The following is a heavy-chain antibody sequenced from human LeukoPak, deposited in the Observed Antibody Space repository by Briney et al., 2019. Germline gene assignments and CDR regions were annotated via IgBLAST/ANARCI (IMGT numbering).Heavy chain of an antibody. V-gene: IGHV1-69*13. D-gene: IGHD6-19*01. J-gene: IGHJ5*02. Sequence: ASVKVSCKASGGTFSSYAISWVRQAPGQGLEWMGGIIPIFGTANYAQKFQGRVTITADESTSTAYMELSSLRSEDTAVYYCARGEFGLLAGTSWFDPWGQGTVVTVSS. CDR1: GGTFSSYA. CDR2: IIPIFGTA. CDR3: ARGEFGLLAGTSWFDP.